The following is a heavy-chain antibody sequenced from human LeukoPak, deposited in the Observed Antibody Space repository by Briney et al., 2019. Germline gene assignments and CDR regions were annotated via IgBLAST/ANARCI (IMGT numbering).Heavy chain of an antibody. CDR1: GGSISRYY. CDR2: NYYSGST. CDR3: ARGNWPPAFDI. D-gene: IGHD1-1*01. J-gene: IGHJ3*02. Sequence: SETLSLTCTVSGGSISRYYWTWIRQPPGKGLEWIGFNYYSGSTNYNSSLKSRVTISVDTSKNHFSLKLSSVTATDTAIYYCARGNWPPAFDIWGQGTLVTVSS. V-gene: IGHV4-59*01.